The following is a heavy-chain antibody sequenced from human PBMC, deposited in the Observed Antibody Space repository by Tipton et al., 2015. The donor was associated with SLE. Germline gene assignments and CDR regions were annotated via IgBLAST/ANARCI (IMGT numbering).Heavy chain of an antibody. J-gene: IGHJ4*02. CDR3: TRGVEVFDY. V-gene: IGHV4-4*08. D-gene: IGHD5-24*01. CDR2: FYTSGRT. CDR1: GGSISSYY. Sequence: GLVKPSETLSLSCTVSGGSISSYYWSWIRQPPGKGLEWIGSFYTSGRTKYNPSLKSRVTISVDTSKNQFSLKLSSVTAADTAVYYCTRGVEVFDYWGQGTLVTVSS.